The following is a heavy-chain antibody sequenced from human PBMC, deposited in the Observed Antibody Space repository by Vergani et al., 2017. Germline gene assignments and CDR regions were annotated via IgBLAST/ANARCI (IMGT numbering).Heavy chain of an antibody. J-gene: IGHJ5*02. D-gene: IGHD1-26*01. CDR3: ARDRYRGSYNWFDP. Sequence: QVQLQESGPGLVKPSETLSLTCTVSGGSLSSYYWSWIRQPPGKGLEWIGRIYTSGSTNYNPSLKSRVTISVDTSKNQFSLNLSSVTAADTAVYYCARDRYRGSYNWFDPWGQGTLVTVSS. V-gene: IGHV4-4*08. CDR1: GGSLSSYY. CDR2: IYTSGST.